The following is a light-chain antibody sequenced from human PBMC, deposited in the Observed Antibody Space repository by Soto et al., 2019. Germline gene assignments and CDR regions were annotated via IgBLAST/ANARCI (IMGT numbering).Light chain of an antibody. CDR3: QVWDSSSDHVI. CDR1: NIGDKS. J-gene: IGLJ2*01. Sequence: SYELTQPPSVSVAPGEMARITCGGNNIGDKSVHWYQQNPGQAPVVVIYYDTDRPSGIPDRFSGSNSGNTATLTISRVEAGDEADYYCQVWDSSSDHVIFGGGNKLTVL. V-gene: IGLV3-21*04. CDR2: YDT.